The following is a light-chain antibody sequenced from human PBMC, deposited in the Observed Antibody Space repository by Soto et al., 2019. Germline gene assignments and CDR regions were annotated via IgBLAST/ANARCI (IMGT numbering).Light chain of an antibody. Sequence: DIQMTQSPSTLSAPAGDRVTITCRASQSISSWLAWYQQKPGKAPKLLIYDASSLESGVPSRFSGSGSGTDFTLTISRLEPADFAVYYCQQYGSSPLTFGGGTKVDIK. J-gene: IGKJ4*01. CDR1: QSISSW. V-gene: IGKV1-5*01. CDR2: DAS. CDR3: QQYGSSPLT.